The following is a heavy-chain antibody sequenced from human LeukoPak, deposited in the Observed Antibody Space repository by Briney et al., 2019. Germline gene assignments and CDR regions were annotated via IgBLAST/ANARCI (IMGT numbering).Heavy chain of an antibody. J-gene: IGHJ4*02. CDR1: GFTFSSYG. D-gene: IGHD1-26*01. CDR3: AKGSGTYQGPFDN. V-gene: IGHV3-30*02. Sequence: GGSLRLSCAASGFTFSSYGMHWVRQAPGKGLEWVAFIRYDGSNKYYADSVKGRFTISRDNSKNTLYLQMNSLRAEDTAVYYCAKGSGTYQGPFDNWGQGTLVTVSS. CDR2: IRYDGSNK.